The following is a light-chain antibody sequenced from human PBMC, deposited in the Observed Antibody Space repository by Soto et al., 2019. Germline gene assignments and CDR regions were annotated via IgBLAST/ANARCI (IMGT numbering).Light chain of an antibody. J-gene: IGLJ2*01. CDR3: QVWDSSSDHVV. Sequence: SYELTHPPSVSVAPGQTARITCVRNNIGSKSVHWYQQKPGQAPVLVVYGDSDRPSGNPERFSGSNSENTATLTITRVEAGDEADYYCQVWDSSSDHVVFGGGTKVTVL. CDR1: NIGSKS. V-gene: IGLV3-21*02. CDR2: GDS.